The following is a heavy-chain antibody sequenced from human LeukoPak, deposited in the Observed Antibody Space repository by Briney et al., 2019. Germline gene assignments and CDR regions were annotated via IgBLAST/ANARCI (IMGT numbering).Heavy chain of an antibody. J-gene: IGHJ4*02. CDR3: ARDRDTVLAGFFFDY. V-gene: IGHV3-7*01. CDR2: IKQDGSEK. Sequence: GGSLRLSCAASGFTFSSYWMSWVRQAPGKGLEWVANIKQDGSEKYYVDSVKGRFTISRDNAKNSLYLQMNSLRADDAAVYYCARDRDTVLAGFFFDYWGQGTLVTVSS. D-gene: IGHD5-18*01. CDR1: GFTFSSYW.